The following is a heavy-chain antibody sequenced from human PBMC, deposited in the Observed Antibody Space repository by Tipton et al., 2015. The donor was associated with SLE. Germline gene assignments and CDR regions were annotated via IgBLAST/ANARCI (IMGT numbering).Heavy chain of an antibody. J-gene: IGHJ5*02. CDR3: ARHPPRGIADH. CDR2: INHSGST. CDR1: GGSFSGYY. Sequence: TLSLTCAVYGGSFSGYYWSWIRQPPGKGLEWIGEINHSGSTNYNSSLKSRVTISVDTSKNQFSLKLSSVTAADTAVYYCARHPPRGIADHWGQGTLVTVSS. D-gene: IGHD3-16*01. V-gene: IGHV4-34*01.